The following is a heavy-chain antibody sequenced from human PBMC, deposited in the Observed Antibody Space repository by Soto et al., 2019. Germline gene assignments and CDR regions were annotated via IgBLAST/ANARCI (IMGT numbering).Heavy chain of an antibody. V-gene: IGHV1-8*01. CDR1: GYTFTSYD. Sequence: ASVKVSCKASGYTFTSYDINWVRQATGQGLEWMGWMNPNSGNTGYAQKFQGRVTMTRNTSISTAYMELSSLRSEDTAVYYCAREGPGAAAGQVYYYYYYMDVWGKGTTVTVSS. D-gene: IGHD6-13*01. CDR3: AREGPGAAAGQVYYYYYYMDV. CDR2: MNPNSGNT. J-gene: IGHJ6*03.